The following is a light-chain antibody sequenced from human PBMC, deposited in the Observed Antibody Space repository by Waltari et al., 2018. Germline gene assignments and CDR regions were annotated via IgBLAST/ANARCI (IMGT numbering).Light chain of an antibody. J-gene: IGKJ1*01. CDR2: GAS. CDR3: QQYGNSQWT. Sequence: EIVLTQSPGTLSLSPGDRATISCWASQSVSSSYLAWYQQKPGQAPRLLIYGASNRATGIPDRFSGSGSGTDFTLTISRLEPEDFAVYYCQQYGNSQWTFGQGTKVEVK. V-gene: IGKV3-20*01. CDR1: QSVSSSY.